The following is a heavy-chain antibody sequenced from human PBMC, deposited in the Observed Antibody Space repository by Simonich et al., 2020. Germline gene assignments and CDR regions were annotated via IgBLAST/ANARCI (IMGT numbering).Heavy chain of an antibody. V-gene: IGHV3-7*01. D-gene: IGHD3-9*01. J-gene: IGHJ3*02. Sequence: EVQLVESGGGLVQPGGSLRLSCAASGFTFSSYWMSWVRQAAGKGLGWVSNKKQDGSEKYYVDSVKGRFTISRDNAKNSLYLQMNSLRAEDTAVYYCACLGTGDAFDIWGQGTMVTVSS. CDR1: GFTFSSYW. CDR2: KKQDGSEK. CDR3: ACLGTGDAFDI.